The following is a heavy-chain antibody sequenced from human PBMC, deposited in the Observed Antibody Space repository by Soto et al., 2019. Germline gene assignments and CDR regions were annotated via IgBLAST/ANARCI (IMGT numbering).Heavy chain of an antibody. Sequence: SETLSLTCAVSGGSISSGGYSWSWIRQTPGKGMEWIGYIYESGSTNYNESLKSRVTISVDRSKNLVSLRMTSVTAADTAIYYCARELRARFDPWGQGTLVTVSS. CDR2: IYESGST. V-gene: IGHV4-30-2*01. CDR3: ARELRARFDP. D-gene: IGHD3-16*01. CDR1: GGSISSGGYS. J-gene: IGHJ5*02.